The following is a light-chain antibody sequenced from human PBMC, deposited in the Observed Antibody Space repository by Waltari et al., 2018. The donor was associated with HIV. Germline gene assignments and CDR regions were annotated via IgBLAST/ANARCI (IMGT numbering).Light chain of an antibody. CDR1: RREVGSYKL. CDR3: CSYAGSSTLV. J-gene: IGLJ2*01. CDR2: EVS. Sequence: QSALTQPASVSGSPGKSNTIPCTGNRREVGSYKLVPWYQQHPGKAPKLMIYEVSKRPSGVSNRFSGSKSGNTASLTISGLQAEDEADYYCCSYAGSSTLVFGGGTKLTVL. V-gene: IGLV2-23*02.